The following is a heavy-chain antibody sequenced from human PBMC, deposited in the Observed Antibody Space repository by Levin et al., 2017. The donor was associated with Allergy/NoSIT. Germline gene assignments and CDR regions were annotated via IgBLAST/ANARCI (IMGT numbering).Heavy chain of an antibody. CDR1: GFTFSNYD. CDR3: ARDGGGNRGGTYYYSMDV. Sequence: GGSLRLSCAASGFTFSNYDMHWVRQTTGKGLEWVSAIGTAGDTYYPGSVKGRFTVSRENAKNSLYLQMNSLRAGDTAVYYCARDGGGNRGGTYYYSMDVWGQGTTVTVSS. V-gene: IGHV3-13*04. CDR2: IGTAGDT. J-gene: IGHJ6*02. D-gene: IGHD4-23*01.